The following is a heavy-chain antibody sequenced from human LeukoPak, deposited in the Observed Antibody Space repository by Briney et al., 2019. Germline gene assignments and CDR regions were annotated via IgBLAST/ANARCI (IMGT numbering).Heavy chain of an antibody. CDR3: ARGTMFPYYFDY. CDR1: GFTFSTYL. D-gene: IGHD3-10*02. V-gene: IGHV3-74*01. CDR2: IHGDGIST. J-gene: IGHJ4*02. Sequence: PGGSLRLSCAASGFTFSTYLMHWVRHAPGKGLVWVSRIHGDGISTTYADSVKGRFTISRDNAKNSLYLQMNSLRAEDTAVYYCARGTMFPYYFDYWGQGTLVTVSS.